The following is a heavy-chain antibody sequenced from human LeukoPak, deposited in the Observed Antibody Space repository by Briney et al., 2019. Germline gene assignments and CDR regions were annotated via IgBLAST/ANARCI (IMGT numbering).Heavy chain of an antibody. D-gene: IGHD2-2*01. Sequence: ASVKVSCKASGYTFTSYGISWVRQAPGQGLEWMGWISAYNGNTNYAQKLQGRVTMTTDTSTSTPYMELRSLRSDDTAVYYCAKLGYCSSTSCSYFDYWGQGTLVTVSS. CDR3: AKLGYCSSTSCSYFDY. J-gene: IGHJ4*02. CDR1: GYTFTSYG. V-gene: IGHV1-18*01. CDR2: ISAYNGNT.